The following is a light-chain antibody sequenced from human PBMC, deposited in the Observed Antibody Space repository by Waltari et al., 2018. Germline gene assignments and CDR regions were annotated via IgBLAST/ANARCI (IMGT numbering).Light chain of an antibody. CDR2: GAS. J-gene: IGKJ4*01. CDR3: QQFGSSPLT. V-gene: IGKV3-20*01. Sequence: EILLTQSPGTLSLSPGERATLSCRASQSVGSSYLVWYQQKPGQAPRLLLYGASSRATGIPDRFSGSGSGTDFTLTISRLEPEDFAVYYCQQFGSSPLTFGGGTKVEIK. CDR1: QSVGSSY.